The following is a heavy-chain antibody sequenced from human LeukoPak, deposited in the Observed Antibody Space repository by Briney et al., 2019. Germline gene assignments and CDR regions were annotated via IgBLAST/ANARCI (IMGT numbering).Heavy chain of an antibody. Sequence: SETLSLTCTVSGGSISSSSYYWGWIRQPPGLGLEWIGSIYYSGSTYYNPSLKSRVTISVDTSKNQFSLKLSSVTAADTAVYYCARRSGLWLAAMPFDYWGQGTLVTVSS. CDR3: ARRSGLWLAAMPFDY. V-gene: IGHV4-39*01. CDR2: IYYSGST. CDR1: GGSISSSSYY. J-gene: IGHJ4*02. D-gene: IGHD2-2*01.